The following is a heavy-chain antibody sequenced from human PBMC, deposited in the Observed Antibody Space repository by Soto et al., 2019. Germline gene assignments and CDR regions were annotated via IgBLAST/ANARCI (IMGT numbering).Heavy chain of an antibody. Sequence: SETLSLTCTVSGGSISSYYWSWIRQPPGKGLEWIGDIYYSGSTNYNPSLKSRVTISVDTSKNQFSLKLSSVTAADTAMYYCARLGGNPYYYGMDVWGQGTTVTVSS. J-gene: IGHJ6*02. V-gene: IGHV4-59*08. CDR2: IYYSGST. CDR1: GGSISSYY. D-gene: IGHD2-15*01. CDR3: ARLGGNPYYYGMDV.